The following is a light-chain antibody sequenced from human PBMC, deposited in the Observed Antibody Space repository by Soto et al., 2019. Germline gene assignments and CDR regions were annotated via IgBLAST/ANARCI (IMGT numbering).Light chain of an antibody. V-gene: IGKV1-39*01. CDR3: QQRSNWPSWT. CDR2: AAS. CDR1: QSISNY. J-gene: IGKJ1*01. Sequence: DIQMTPSPSSLSASVGDRISITCRASQSISNYLNWYQQKPGKAPKLLIYAASSLQSGVPSRFSGSGSGTDFTLTISSLEPEDFAVYYCQQRSNWPSWTFGQGTKVDIK.